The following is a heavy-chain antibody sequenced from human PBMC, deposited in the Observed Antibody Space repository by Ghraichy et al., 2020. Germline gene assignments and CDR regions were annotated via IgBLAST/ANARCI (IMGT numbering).Heavy chain of an antibody. J-gene: IGHJ5*02. CDR3: ARDWSLSGSTKHNSGSYLVSWFDP. V-gene: IGHV1-69*04. Sequence: SVKVSCKASGGTFSSYTISWVRQAPGQGLEWMGRIIPILGIANYAQKFQGRVTITADKSTSTAYMELSSLRSEDTAVYYCARDWSLSGSTKHNSGSYLVSWFDPWGQGTLVTVSS. CDR2: IIPILGIA. CDR1: GGTFSSYT. D-gene: IGHD1-26*01.